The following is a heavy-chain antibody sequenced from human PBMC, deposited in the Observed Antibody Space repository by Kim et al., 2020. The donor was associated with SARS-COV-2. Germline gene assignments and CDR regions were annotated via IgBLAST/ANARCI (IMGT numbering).Heavy chain of an antibody. D-gene: IGHD3-10*01. CDR3: ARGSDWFGHNNWFDP. CDR2: IYPGDSDT. Sequence: GESLKISCKGSGYSFTSYWIGWVRQMPGKGLEWMGIIYPGDSDTRYSPSFQGQVTISADKSISTAYLQWSSLKASDTAMYYCARGSDWFGHNNWFDPWGQGTLVTVSS. V-gene: IGHV5-51*01. J-gene: IGHJ5*02. CDR1: GYSFTSYW.